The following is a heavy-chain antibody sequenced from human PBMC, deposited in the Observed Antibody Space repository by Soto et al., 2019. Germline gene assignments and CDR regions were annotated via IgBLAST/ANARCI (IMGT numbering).Heavy chain of an antibody. V-gene: IGHV4-39*01. CDR2: IYYSGST. J-gene: IGHJ5*02. D-gene: IGHD5-18*01. CDR3: ARRIQLWFRTNWFGP. Sequence: SETLSLTCTVSCRSISSSSYYWGWIRQPPGKGLEWIGSIYYSGSTYYNPSLKSRVTISVDTSKNQFSLKLSSVTAADTAVYYCARRIQLWFRTNWFGPWGQGTLVTVSS. CDR1: CRSISSSSYY.